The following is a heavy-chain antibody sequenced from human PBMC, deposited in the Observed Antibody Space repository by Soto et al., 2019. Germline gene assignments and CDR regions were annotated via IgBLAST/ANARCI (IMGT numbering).Heavy chain of an antibody. CDR1: GGSISSSSYY. D-gene: IGHD3-10*01. J-gene: IGHJ4*02. Sequence: SETLSLTCTVSGGSISSSSYYWGWIRQPPGKGLEWIGSIYYSGSTYYNPSLKSRGTISVDTSKNQFSLKLSSVTAADTAVYYCASVPIRGYFDYWGQGTLVTVSS. CDR2: IYYSGST. V-gene: IGHV4-39*01. CDR3: ASVPIRGYFDY.